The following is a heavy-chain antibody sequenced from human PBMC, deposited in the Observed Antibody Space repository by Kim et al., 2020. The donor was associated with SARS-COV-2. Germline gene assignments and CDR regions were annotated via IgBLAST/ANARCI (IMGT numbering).Heavy chain of an antibody. Sequence: LSLKSRVTISVDTSKNQFSLKLSSVTAADTAVYYCARGPPPGRYCSGGSCYSSWFDPWGQGTLVTVSS. V-gene: IGHV4-34*01. D-gene: IGHD2-15*01. J-gene: IGHJ5*02. CDR3: ARGPPPGRYCSGGSCYSSWFDP.